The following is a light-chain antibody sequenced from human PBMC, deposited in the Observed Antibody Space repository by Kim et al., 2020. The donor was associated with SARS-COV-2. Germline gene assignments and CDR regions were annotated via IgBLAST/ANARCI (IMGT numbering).Light chain of an antibody. CDR1: GNKVGNEG. CDR2: RRN. CDR3: SAWDASLSAWV. V-gene: IGLV10-54*01. J-gene: IGLJ3*02. Sequence: QTATLICNGNGNKVGNEGAVWVQQHQGHPTKLLSGRRNKWPSEISERLSASRSGSTASLTMTGLQPEDEADYYCSAWDASLSAWVFGGGTKLAVL.